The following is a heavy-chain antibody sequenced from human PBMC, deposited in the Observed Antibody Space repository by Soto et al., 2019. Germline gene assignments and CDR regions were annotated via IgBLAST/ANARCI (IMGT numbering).Heavy chain of an antibody. Sequence: ASVKVSCKASGYSFTSYGIRWVRQAPGQGLEWMGWMNPESGDTGYAQKFQGRVTMTRDISTATAYMELSSLRADDTATYYCARRATFGSFNWFDPWGQVTLVTVSS. CDR1: GYSFTSYG. V-gene: IGHV1-8*02. J-gene: IGHJ5*02. D-gene: IGHD3-16*01. CDR2: MNPESGDT. CDR3: ARRATFGSFNWFDP.